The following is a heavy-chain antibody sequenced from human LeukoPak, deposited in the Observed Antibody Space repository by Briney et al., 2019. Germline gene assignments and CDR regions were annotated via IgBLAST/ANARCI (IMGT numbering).Heavy chain of an antibody. Sequence: SETLSLTCSVSGGSFTSHYWSWFRQPPGKGLEWIAYLYYSGSTNYHPSLKSRATMSIDTSKNQFSLNLGSVTAGDTAVYYCARVAGERYYVNYFDYWGHGILVTVSS. CDR2: LYYSGST. CDR1: GGSFTSHY. J-gene: IGHJ4*03. D-gene: IGHD1-26*01. V-gene: IGHV4-59*11. CDR3: ARVAGERYYVNYFDY.